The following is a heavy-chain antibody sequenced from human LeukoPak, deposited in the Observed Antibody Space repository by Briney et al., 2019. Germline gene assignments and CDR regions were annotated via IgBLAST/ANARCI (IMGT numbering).Heavy chain of an antibody. CDR3: ARDGFLEWFPYYYYGMDV. CDR1: GFTVSSNY. Sequence: GRSLRLSCAASGFTVSSNYMSWVRQAPGKGLEWVSVIYSGGSTYCADSVKGRFTISRDNSKNTLYLQMNSLRAEGTAVYYCARDGFLEWFPYYYYGMDVWGQGTTVTVSS. J-gene: IGHJ6*02. D-gene: IGHD3-3*01. V-gene: IGHV3-53*01. CDR2: IYSGGST.